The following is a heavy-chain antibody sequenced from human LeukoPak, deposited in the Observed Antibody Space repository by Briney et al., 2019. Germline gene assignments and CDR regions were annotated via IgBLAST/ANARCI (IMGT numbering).Heavy chain of an antibody. D-gene: IGHD5-12*01. CDR3: ARVSGYDWESFYDY. CDR1: GGSFSGYY. CDR2: INHSGST. J-gene: IGHJ4*02. V-gene: IGHV4-34*01. Sequence: SETLSPTCAVYGGSFSGYYWSWIRQPPGKGLEWIGEINHSGSTNYNPSLKSRVTISVDTSKNQFSLKLRSVTAADTAVYYCARVSGYDWESFYDYWGQGTLVTVSS.